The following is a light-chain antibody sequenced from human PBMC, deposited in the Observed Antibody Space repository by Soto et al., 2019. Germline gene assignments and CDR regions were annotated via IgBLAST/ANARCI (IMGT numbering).Light chain of an antibody. CDR3: LHDFEYPFT. Sequence: IQMTQSPSSLSAAVGDRVTITCRASQDIRGELGWYQQKPGKAPKLLIYAVSNLQIGVPSRFSGRRSGTEFTLTISSLQPDDSATYYCLHDFEYPFTFGQGTKLEIK. J-gene: IGKJ2*01. CDR2: AVS. V-gene: IGKV1-6*01. CDR1: QDIRGE.